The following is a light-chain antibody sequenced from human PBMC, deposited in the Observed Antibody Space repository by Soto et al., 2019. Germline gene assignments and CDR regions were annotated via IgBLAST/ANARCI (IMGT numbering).Light chain of an antibody. CDR2: DAS. CDR3: QQRGSWPPYT. Sequence: EIVLTQSPATLSLSPGERATLSCRASQNFGSYLAWYQQKPGQAPRLFIYDASNRATGIPARFSGSGSGTDFTLTISSLEPEDFAIYYCQQRGSWPPYTFGQGTRLEI. CDR1: QNFGSY. V-gene: IGKV3-11*01. J-gene: IGKJ2*01.